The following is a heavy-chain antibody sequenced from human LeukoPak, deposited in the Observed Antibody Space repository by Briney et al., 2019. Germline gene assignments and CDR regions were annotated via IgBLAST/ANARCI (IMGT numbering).Heavy chain of an antibody. CDR1: GFTFDDYG. CDR2: INWNGGST. Sequence: GGSLRLSCAASGFTFDDYGMSWVRQAPGKGLEWVSGINWNGGSTGYADSVKGRFTISRDNAKNSLYLRMNSLRAEDTALYYCARKRITIFGVVASYYFDYWGQGTLVTVSS. V-gene: IGHV3-20*04. D-gene: IGHD3-3*01. J-gene: IGHJ4*02. CDR3: ARKRITIFGVVASYYFDY.